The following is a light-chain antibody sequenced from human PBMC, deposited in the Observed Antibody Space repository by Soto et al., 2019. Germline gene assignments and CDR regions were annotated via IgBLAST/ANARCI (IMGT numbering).Light chain of an antibody. CDR3: QQFDNSPTMYT. CDR2: AAS. Sequence: EIVLTQSPGTLSLSPGERATLSCRASQSVSSTYLAWYQQKPGQAPRLLIYAASNRATGIPDRFSGSGSGADFTLTISRLEPEDFAVYYCQQFDNSPTMYTFGQGTKLEIK. CDR1: QSVSSTY. J-gene: IGKJ2*01. V-gene: IGKV3-20*01.